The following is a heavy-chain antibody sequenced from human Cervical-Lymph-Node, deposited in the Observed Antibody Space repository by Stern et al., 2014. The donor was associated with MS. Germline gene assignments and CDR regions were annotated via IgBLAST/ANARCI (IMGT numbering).Heavy chain of an antibody. D-gene: IGHD6-19*01. V-gene: IGHV4-59*08. J-gene: IGHJ4*02. CDR1: GASISSDH. CDR3: ARQRQGSGWAYFFDY. CDR2: IYHSATT. Sequence: QVQLQESGPGLVKPSETLSLTCTVSGASISSDHWSWIRQSPGKGLEWIGYIYHSATTNYNPSLRSRVTMSLDTSMNPFSLSLSTVTAADTAVYYCARQRQGSGWAYFFDYWGQGTPVIVSS.